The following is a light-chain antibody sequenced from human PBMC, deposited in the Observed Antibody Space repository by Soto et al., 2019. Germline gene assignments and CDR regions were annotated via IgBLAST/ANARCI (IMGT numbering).Light chain of an antibody. CDR2: GAS. CDR3: HQCGNSWWT. CDR1: QAVSSIY. V-gene: IGKV3-20*01. Sequence: EVVLTQSPNTLSLSPGESATLSCRASQAVSSIYLVWYQQKPGLAPRLLIYGASSRAPGISDRFSGSGSGTDFTLTISRLEPEDFAVYYCHQCGNSWWTFGEGTKVEIK. J-gene: IGKJ1*01.